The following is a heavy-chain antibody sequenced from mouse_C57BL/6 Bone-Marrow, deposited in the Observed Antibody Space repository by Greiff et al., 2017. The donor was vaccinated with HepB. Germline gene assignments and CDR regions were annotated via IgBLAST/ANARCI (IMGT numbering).Heavy chain of an antibody. Sequence: EVQLQQSGPGLVKPSQSLSLTCSVTGYSITSGYYWNWIRQFPGIKLEWMGYISYDGSNNYNPSLKNRISITRDTSKNQFFLKLNSVTTEDTATYYCARGGLLYYAMDYWGQGTSVTVSS. CDR1: GYSITSGYY. J-gene: IGHJ4*01. V-gene: IGHV3-6*01. CDR2: ISYDGSN. D-gene: IGHD2-1*01. CDR3: ARGGLLYYAMDY.